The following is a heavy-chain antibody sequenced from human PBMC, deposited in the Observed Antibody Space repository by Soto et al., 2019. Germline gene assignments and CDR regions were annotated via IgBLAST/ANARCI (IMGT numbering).Heavy chain of an antibody. J-gene: IGHJ4*02. V-gene: IGHV3-30*18. D-gene: IGHD4-17*01. Sequence: GGSLRLSCAASGFTFSSYGMHWVRQAPGKGLEWVAVISYDGSNKYYADSVKGRFTISRDNSKNTLYLQMNSLRAEDTAVYYCANGGPTVTPFDYWGQGTLVTVSS. CDR1: GFTFSSYG. CDR2: ISYDGSNK. CDR3: ANGGPTVTPFDY.